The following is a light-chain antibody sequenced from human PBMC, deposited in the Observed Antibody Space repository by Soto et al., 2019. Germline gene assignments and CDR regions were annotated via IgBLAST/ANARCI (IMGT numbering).Light chain of an antibody. CDR3: SSYTSSSTPLV. V-gene: IGLV2-14*01. Sequence: QSALTQPASVSGSPGQSITISCTGTSSDVGGYNYVSWYQQHPGKAPKLMIYDVTNRPSGVSNPFSGSKSGNTASLTISGLQAEDEADYYCSSYTSSSTPLVFGGGTQLTVL. J-gene: IGLJ3*02. CDR1: SSDVGGYNY. CDR2: DVT.